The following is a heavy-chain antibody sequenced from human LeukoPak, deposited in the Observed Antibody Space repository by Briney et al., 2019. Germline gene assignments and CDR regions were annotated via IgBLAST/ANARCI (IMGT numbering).Heavy chain of an antibody. Sequence: GGSLRLSCAASGFTFSSYAMSWVRQAPGKGLEWVSAISGSGGSTYYADSMKGRFTISRDNSKNTLYLQMNSLRAEDTAVYYCAKSLMEPPQWLVLSHFDYWGQGTLVTVSS. V-gene: IGHV3-23*01. CDR3: AKSLMEPPQWLVLSHFDY. D-gene: IGHD6-19*01. CDR1: GFTFSSYA. J-gene: IGHJ4*02. CDR2: ISGSGGST.